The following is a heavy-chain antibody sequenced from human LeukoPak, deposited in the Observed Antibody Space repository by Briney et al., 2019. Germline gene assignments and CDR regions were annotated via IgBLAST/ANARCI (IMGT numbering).Heavy chain of an antibody. J-gene: IGHJ3*02. D-gene: IGHD4-17*01. V-gene: IGHV3-64*01. Sequence: GGSLRLSCAASGFTFSSYAMHWVRQAPGKGLEYVSAISSNGSSTYYANSVKGGFTISRDNSKNSLYLQMGSLRAEDMAVYYCARMSPDYGGNSGAFDIWGQGTMVTVSS. CDR1: GFTFSSYA. CDR2: ISSNGSST. CDR3: ARMSPDYGGNSGAFDI.